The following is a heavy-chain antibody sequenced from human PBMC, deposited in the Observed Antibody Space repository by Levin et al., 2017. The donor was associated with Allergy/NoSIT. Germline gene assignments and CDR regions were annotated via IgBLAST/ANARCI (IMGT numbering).Heavy chain of an antibody. V-gene: IGHV3-23*01. CDR3: AKDLSAVPAANYYYAMDV. Sequence: AGESLKISCAASGFTFSSYAMNWVRKAPGKGLEWVSGTSDSGGSTYYADPVKGRFTISRDNSKNTLYLQVNSLRAEDTALYYCAKDLSAVPAANYYYAMDVWGPGTTVTVSS. CDR2: TSDSGGST. CDR1: GFTFSSYA. D-gene: IGHD2-2*01. J-gene: IGHJ6*02.